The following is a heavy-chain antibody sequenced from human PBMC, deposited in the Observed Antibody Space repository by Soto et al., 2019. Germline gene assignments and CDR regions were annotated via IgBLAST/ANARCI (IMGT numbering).Heavy chain of an antibody. J-gene: IGHJ4*02. CDR2: IYSTGTT. D-gene: IGHD3-10*01. V-gene: IGHV3-53*01. CDR1: GFTVGNHY. Sequence: EVQLVESGGGLIQPGGSLKLSCAASGFTVGNHYMSWVRQAPGKGLEWVSLIYSTGTTKYADSVKGRFTVSRDNAKNTLYLQMNGLRAEDTAVYYCAKDGRGSGSHYNSFGYWGQGTLVTVSS. CDR3: AKDGRGSGSHYNSFGY.